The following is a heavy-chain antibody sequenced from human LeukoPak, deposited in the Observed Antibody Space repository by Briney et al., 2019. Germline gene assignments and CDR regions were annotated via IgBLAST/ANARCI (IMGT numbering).Heavy chain of an antibody. V-gene: IGHV3-23*01. CDR3: AKGQWFGESSRGMDV. CDR2: ISGSGGST. J-gene: IGHJ6*02. CDR1: GFTFSSYA. D-gene: IGHD3-10*01. Sequence: GGSLRPSCAASGFTFSSYAMSWVRQAPGKGLEWVSAISGSGGSTYYADSVKGRFTISRDNSKNTLYLQMNSLRAEDTAVYYCAKGQWFGESSRGMDVWGQGTTVTVSS.